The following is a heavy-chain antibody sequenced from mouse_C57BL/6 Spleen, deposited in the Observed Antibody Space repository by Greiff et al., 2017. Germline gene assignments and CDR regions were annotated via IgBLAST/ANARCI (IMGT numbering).Heavy chain of an antibody. CDR3: AGGLRGAMDY. V-gene: IGHV1-50*01. CDR1: GYTFTSYW. CDR2: IDPSDSYT. D-gene: IGHD1-1*01. Sequence: VQLQQSGAELVKPGASVKLSCKASGYTFTSYWMQWVQQRPGQGLEWIGEIDPSDSYTNYNQKFKGKATLTVDTSSSTAYMQLSSLTSEDSAVYYCAGGLRGAMDYWGQGTSVTVSS. J-gene: IGHJ4*01.